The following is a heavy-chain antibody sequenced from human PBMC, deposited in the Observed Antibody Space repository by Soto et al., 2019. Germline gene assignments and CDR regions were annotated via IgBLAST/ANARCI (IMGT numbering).Heavy chain of an antibody. CDR3: ARVKGSVCFYRHYDHRDLIYVPTRRSTDL. J-gene: IGHJ2*01. Sequence: RHLPGKKQECIGEINHSGSTNYNPSLKSRVTISVDTSKNQFSLKLSSVTAADTAVYYCARVKGSVCFYRHYDHRDLIYVPTRRSTDL. D-gene: IGHD3-3*01. CDR2: INHSGST. V-gene: IGHV4-34*01.